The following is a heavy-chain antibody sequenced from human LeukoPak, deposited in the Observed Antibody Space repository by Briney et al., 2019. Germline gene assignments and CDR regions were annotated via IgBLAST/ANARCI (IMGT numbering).Heavy chain of an antibody. V-gene: IGHV3-74*01. D-gene: IGHD5-24*01. Sequence: GGSLKLSCAASGFTFSSYWMHWVRQAPGKGLVWVSRISSDGSSTSYADSVKGRFTISRDNAKNTLYLQMNSLRAEDTAGYYCGRVRVPDGYNYVSLYNWFDPSGPGTPVTVSS. CDR3: GRVRVPDGYNYVSLYNWFDP. CDR2: ISSDGSST. J-gene: IGHJ5*02. CDR1: GFTFSSYW.